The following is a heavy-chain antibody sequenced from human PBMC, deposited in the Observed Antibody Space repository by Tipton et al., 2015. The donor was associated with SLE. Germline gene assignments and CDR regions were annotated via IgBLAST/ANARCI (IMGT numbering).Heavy chain of an antibody. CDR2: INHSGGT. CDR3: ARAPGLDRDYYYYYYMDV. V-gene: IGHV4-39*07. Sequence: LRLSCTVSGGSINSGTYYWSWIRQPPGKGLEWVGEINHSGGTNYNPSLKSRVTISVDTSKNQFSLKLRSVTAADTAVYYCARAPGLDRDYYYYYYMDVWGKGTAVTVSS. J-gene: IGHJ6*03. CDR1: GGSINSGTYY. D-gene: IGHD3/OR15-3a*01.